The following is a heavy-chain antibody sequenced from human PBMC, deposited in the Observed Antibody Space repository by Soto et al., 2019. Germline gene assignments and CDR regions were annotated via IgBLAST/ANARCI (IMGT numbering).Heavy chain of an antibody. D-gene: IGHD1-7*01. CDR2: IKSKTGGGTT. V-gene: IGHV3-15*01. J-gene: IGHJ4*02. Sequence: GGSLRLSCAASGFTFSNAWMSWVRQAPGKGLEWVGRIKSKTGGGTTDYAAPVKGRFTISRDDSKNTLYLQMNSLKTEDTAGYYCTPDPPPPGARNYGYWGQGTLVTVSS. CDR3: TPDPPPPGARNYGY. CDR1: GFTFSNAW.